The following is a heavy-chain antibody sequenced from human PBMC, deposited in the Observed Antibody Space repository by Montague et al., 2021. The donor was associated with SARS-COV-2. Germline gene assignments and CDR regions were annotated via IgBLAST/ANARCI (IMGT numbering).Heavy chain of an antibody. J-gene: IGHJ6*02. D-gene: IGHD1-26*01. CDR2: ISYDGDNK. Sequence: SLRLSCAACGFTFSSYAMHWVRQAPGKGLEWVAVISYDGDNKHYADSVKGRVTISRDNSKNTLYLQMNSLRADDTAVYYCARVRVGATDYNYYYGLDVWGQGTTVTVSS. V-gene: IGHV3-30-3*01. CDR3: ARVRVGATDYNYYYGLDV. CDR1: GFTFSSYA.